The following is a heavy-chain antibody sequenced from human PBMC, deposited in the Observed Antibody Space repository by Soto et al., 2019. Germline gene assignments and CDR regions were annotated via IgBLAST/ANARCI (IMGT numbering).Heavy chain of an antibody. J-gene: IGHJ6*02. CDR1: EDTFSNYA. CDR2: VIPIFSTS. CDR3: ARRPPRHCSGGSCYPQDYYSYGMDV. D-gene: IGHD2-15*01. Sequence: QVHLVQSGSEVKKPGSSVKVSCKASEDTFSNYAINWVRQAPRQGLEWMGGVIPIFSTSNYAQKFQGRVTITADESKSTVYMELSSLRIEDTAVYYCARRPPRHCSGGSCYPQDYYSYGMDVWGQGTTVTVSS. V-gene: IGHV1-69*01.